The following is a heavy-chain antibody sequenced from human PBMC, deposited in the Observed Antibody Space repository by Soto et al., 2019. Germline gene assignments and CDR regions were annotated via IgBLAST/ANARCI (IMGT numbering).Heavy chain of an antibody. CDR2: IIPIFNTS. Sequence: QVQLVQSGADVKKPGSSVRVSCKASGGSFNSHSFSWVRQAPGQGLEWVGTIIPIFNTSTYAERFQGRVTITADASTSTAYMDLSSLTSEDSAVYCCATDDTVMVGADSAFDIWGQGTMVTVSS. CDR1: GGSFNSHS. D-gene: IGHD4-17*01. V-gene: IGHV1-69*18. CDR3: ATDDTVMVGADSAFDI. J-gene: IGHJ3*02.